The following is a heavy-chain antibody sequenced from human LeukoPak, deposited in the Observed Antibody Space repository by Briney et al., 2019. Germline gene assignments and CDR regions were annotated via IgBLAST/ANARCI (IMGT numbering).Heavy chain of an antibody. V-gene: IGHV4-4*07. CDR1: GGSIRNYY. D-gene: IGHD5-18*01. J-gene: IGHJ4*02. CDR2: IHTSGST. Sequence: PSETLSLTCIVSGGSIRNYYWSWIRQPAGKGLEWIGRIHTSGSTNYSPSLKSRLTMSVDMSKNQFSLKLSSVTAADTAVYYCARARGYSYGYDYWGQGTLVTVSS. CDR3: ARARGYSYGYDY.